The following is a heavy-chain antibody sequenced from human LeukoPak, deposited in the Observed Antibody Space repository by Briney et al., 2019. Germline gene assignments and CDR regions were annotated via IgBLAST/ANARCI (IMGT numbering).Heavy chain of an antibody. CDR3: ARTDSKSYSSGWYNY. V-gene: IGHV4-39*01. D-gene: IGHD6-19*01. CDR2: IYYSGST. J-gene: IGHJ4*02. CDR1: GGSISSSSYY. Sequence: SETLSLTCTVSGGSISSSSYYWVRIRQPPGKGLEWIGSIYYSGSTYYNPSLKSRVTISVDTSKNQFSLKLSSVTATDTAVHYCARTDSKSYSSGWYNYWGQGTLVTVSS.